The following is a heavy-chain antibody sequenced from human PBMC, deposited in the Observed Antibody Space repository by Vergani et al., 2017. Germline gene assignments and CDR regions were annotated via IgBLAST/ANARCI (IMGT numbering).Heavy chain of an antibody. Sequence: QVQLQESGPGLVKPSETLSLTCTVSGGSISSYYWSWIRQPPGKGLEWIGYIYYSGSTNYNPSLKSRVTISVDTSKNQFSLKLCSVTAADPAVYYCARVIRSITSGSYSYYYYYGMDVWGQGTTVTVSS. J-gene: IGHJ6*02. CDR2: IYYSGST. CDR3: ARVIRSITSGSYSYYYYYGMDV. D-gene: IGHD1-26*01. V-gene: IGHV4-59*01. CDR1: GGSISSYY.